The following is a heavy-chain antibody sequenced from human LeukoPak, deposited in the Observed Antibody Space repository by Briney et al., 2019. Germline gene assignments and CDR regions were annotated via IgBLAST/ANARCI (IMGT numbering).Heavy chain of an antibody. D-gene: IGHD2-15*01. V-gene: IGHV1-18*01. CDR2: ISAYNGNA. CDR1: GYTFISYG. CDR3: ARDPDCSGGSCYSGAFDI. Sequence: GASVKVSCKASGYTFISYGISWVRQAPGQGLEWMAWISAYNGNANYAQKLQGRVTMTTDTSTSTAYMELRSLRSDDTAVYYCARDPDCSGGSCYSGAFDIWGQGTLVTVSS. J-gene: IGHJ3*02.